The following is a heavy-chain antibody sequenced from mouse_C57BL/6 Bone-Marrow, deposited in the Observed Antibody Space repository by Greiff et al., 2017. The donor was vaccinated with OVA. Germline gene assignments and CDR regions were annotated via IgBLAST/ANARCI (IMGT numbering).Heavy chain of an antibody. CDR1: GFNIKDYY. CDR3: TTWDYYEDWYFDV. Sequence: EVQLQQSGAELVRPGASVKLSCTASGFNIKDYYMHWVKQRPEPGLEWIGRIDPVDGDTEYAPKFQGKATMTADTSSNTAYLQLSSLTSEDTAVYYCTTWDYYEDWYFDVWGTGTTVTVSS. J-gene: IGHJ1*03. V-gene: IGHV14-1*01. CDR2: IDPVDGDT. D-gene: IGHD1-1*01.